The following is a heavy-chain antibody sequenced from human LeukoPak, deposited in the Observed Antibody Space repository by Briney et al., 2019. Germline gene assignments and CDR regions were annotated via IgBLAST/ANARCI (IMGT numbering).Heavy chain of an antibody. CDR3: ARGSSWYEADWFDP. Sequence: GGSLRLSCAASGFTFSSYWMSWVRQAPGKGLEWVANIKQDRSEKYYVDSVKGRFTISRDNAKNSLYLQMNSLRAGDTAVYYCARGSSWYEADWFDPWGQGTLVTVSS. CDR1: GFTFSSYW. V-gene: IGHV3-7*03. D-gene: IGHD6-13*01. CDR2: IKQDRSEK. J-gene: IGHJ5*02.